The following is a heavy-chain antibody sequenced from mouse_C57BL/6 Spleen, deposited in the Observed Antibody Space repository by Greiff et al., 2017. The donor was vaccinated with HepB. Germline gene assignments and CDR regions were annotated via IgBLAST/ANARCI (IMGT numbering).Heavy chain of an antibody. J-gene: IGHJ1*03. CDR1: GYTFTSYW. CDR3: ARGYGSSYWYFDV. Sequence: QVQLKQPGAELVKPGASVKLSCKASGYTFTSYWMQWVKQRPGQGLEWIGEIDPSDSYTNYNQKFKGKATLTVDTSSSTAYMQLSSLTSEDSAGYYGARGYGSSYWYFDVWGTGTTVTVSS. D-gene: IGHD1-1*01. CDR2: IDPSDSYT. V-gene: IGHV1-50*01.